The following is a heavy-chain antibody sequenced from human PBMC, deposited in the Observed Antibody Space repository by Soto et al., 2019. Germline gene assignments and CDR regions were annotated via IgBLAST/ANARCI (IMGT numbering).Heavy chain of an antibody. CDR2: INHSGST. CDR3: AIGRRRARYYYGMDV. CDR1: GGSFSGYY. V-gene: IGHV4-34*01. J-gene: IGHJ6*02. Sequence: SETLSLTCAVYGGSFSGYYWSWIRQPPGKGLEWIGEINHSGSTNYNPSLKSRVTISVDTSKNQFSLKLSSVTAADTAVYYCAIGRRRARYYYGMDVWGQGTTVTVSS. D-gene: IGHD6-6*01.